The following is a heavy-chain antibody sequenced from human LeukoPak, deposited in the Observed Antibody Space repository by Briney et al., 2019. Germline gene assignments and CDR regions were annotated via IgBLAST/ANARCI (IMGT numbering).Heavy chain of an antibody. Sequence: GGSLRLSCAASGFTFSSYAMSWVRQAPGKGLEWVSAISGSGGSTYYAESVKGRFTISRDNSKNTLYLQMNSLRAEDTAVYYCAKAVGGYDYFDYWGQGTLVTVSS. CDR2: ISGSGGST. V-gene: IGHV3-23*01. J-gene: IGHJ4*02. CDR3: AKAVGGYDYFDY. CDR1: GFTFSSYA. D-gene: IGHD1-26*01.